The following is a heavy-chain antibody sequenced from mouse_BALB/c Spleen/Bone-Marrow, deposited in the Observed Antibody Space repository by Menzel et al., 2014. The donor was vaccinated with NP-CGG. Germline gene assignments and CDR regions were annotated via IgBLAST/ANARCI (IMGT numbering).Heavy chain of an antibody. CDR1: GYTFTSYV. CDR2: IIPYNDGT. Sequence: VQLQQSGPELVKPGTSVKMSCKASGYTFTSYVMHWVKQKPGQGLEWIGYIIPYNDGTKYNEKFKGKATLTSDKSSSTAYMELSSLTSEDSAVYYCAGHDGYYVGWYFDVWGAGTTVTVSS. D-gene: IGHD2-3*01. V-gene: IGHV1-14*01. J-gene: IGHJ1*01. CDR3: AGHDGYYVGWYFDV.